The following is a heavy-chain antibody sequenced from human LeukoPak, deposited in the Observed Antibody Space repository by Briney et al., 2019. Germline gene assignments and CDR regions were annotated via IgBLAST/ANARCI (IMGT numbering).Heavy chain of an antibody. Sequence: GGSLRLSCAASGFNFSTYWVHWVRQAPGKGLAWVSRITSDGRCTSYADSVKGRFTISRDNTKNTLYMQMKSLRAEDTAVYFCARAVRTYDSSGDYLDAFDIWGQGTMVTVSS. D-gene: IGHD3-22*01. CDR1: GFNFSTYW. CDR2: ITSDGRCT. J-gene: IGHJ3*02. CDR3: ARAVRTYDSSGDYLDAFDI. V-gene: IGHV3-74*01.